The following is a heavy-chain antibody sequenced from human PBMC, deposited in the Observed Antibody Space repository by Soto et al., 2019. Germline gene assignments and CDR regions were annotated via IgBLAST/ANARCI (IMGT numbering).Heavy chain of an antibody. CDR1: GFTFSIHW. CDR3: ASSPPSAVGANTEVDY. D-gene: IGHD1-26*01. J-gene: IGHJ4*02. CDR2: INGDGTST. Sequence: EVHLVESGGGLVQPGGSLRLSCAASGFTFSIHWMHWVRQVPGKGLVWVSRINGDGTSTGYADSVKGRFTISRDNAENTLYLLMNSLRAEDTALYYCASSPPSAVGANTEVDYWGQGTLVTVSS. V-gene: IGHV3-74*01.